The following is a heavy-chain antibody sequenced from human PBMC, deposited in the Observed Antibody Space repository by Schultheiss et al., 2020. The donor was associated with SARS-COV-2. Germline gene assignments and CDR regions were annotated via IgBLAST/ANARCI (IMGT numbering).Heavy chain of an antibody. Sequence: GGSLRLSCAASGFTVINNYMSWVRQAPGKGLEWVSYISSRSSTIYYADSVRGRFTISRDNAKNSLYLQMNSLRAEDTAVYYCASPGFYGNLDFWGQGTLVTVSS. CDR2: ISSRSSTI. D-gene: IGHD2/OR15-2a*01. CDR1: GFTVINNY. CDR3: ASPGFYGNLDF. J-gene: IGHJ4*02. V-gene: IGHV3-48*01.